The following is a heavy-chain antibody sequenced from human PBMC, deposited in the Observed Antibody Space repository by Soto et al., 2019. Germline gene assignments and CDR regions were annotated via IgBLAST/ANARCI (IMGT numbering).Heavy chain of an antibody. CDR1: GFTFSDYY. Sequence: QVQLVESGGGLVKPGGSMRLSCAGSGFTFSDYYMSWIRQAPGKGLEWVSYISSSGSTIYYADSVKGRFTISRDNAKTSLYLLMNSLRAEDTAVYYCARDLDSNGVFDYWGQGTLVTVSS. CDR3: ARDLDSNGVFDY. CDR2: ISSSGSTI. D-gene: IGHD4-4*01. V-gene: IGHV3-11*01. J-gene: IGHJ4*02.